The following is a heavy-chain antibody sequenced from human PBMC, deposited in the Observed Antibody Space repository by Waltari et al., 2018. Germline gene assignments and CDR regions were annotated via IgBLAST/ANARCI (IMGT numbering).Heavy chain of an antibody. D-gene: IGHD3-3*01. Sequence: QVQLQQWGAGLLGRPVILSVTGAAYDASFSGYCSAGVRQPPGKGLEWIGQIRHPGSTNYNPSLKSRVTISIDTPRSQFSLRLSSVTAADTALYFCTRGGNYDFWSHRPFVDPWGQGTLVTVSS. CDR3: TRGGNYDFWSHRPFVDP. J-gene: IGHJ5*02. CDR2: IRHPGST. V-gene: IGHV4-34*01. CDR1: DASFSGYC.